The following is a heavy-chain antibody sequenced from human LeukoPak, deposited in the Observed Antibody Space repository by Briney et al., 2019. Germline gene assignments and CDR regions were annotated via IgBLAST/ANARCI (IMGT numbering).Heavy chain of an antibody. V-gene: IGHV1-24*01. Sequence: ASVKVSCKVSGYTLTELSMHWVRQAPGKGLEWMGGFDPEDGETIYAQKFQGRVTMTEDTSTDTAYMELSSLRSEDTAVYYCATLKITTVVTPWVFDPWGQGTLVTVSS. CDR2: FDPEDGET. CDR1: GYTLTELS. J-gene: IGHJ5*02. CDR3: ATLKITTVVTPWVFDP. D-gene: IGHD4-23*01.